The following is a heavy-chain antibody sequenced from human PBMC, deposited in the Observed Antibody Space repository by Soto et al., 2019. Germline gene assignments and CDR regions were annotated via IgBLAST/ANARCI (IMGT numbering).Heavy chain of an antibody. CDR2: ISSSATYI. CDR1: GFNFSTYS. V-gene: IGHV3-21*06. J-gene: IGHJ4*02. CDR3: ERYGYYFFSSAYSGY. D-gene: IGHD3-22*01. Sequence: EVQLVESGGGLVKPGGSLRLSCAASGFNFSTYSLNWIRQAPGKGLEWVSSISSSATYIDYADSVKGRFTISRDNAKSSLYLQMNSLRAEDTGVYYCERYGYYFFSSAYSGYWGQGTPVTVS.